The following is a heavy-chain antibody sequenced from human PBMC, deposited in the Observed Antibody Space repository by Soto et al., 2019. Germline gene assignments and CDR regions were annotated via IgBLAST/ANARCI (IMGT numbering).Heavy chain of an antibody. CDR1: GYSFTSYW. CDR2: INPGDSDT. CDR3: ATRRDSGYHNSADYFFDY. J-gene: IGHJ4*02. Sequence: PGESLKISCWGSGYSFTSYWIAWVRQVPGKGLEWMGIINPGDSDTRYSPSFQGQVTISADKSIGTVYLQWRSLKASDSAVYYCATRRDSGYHNSADYFFDYWGRGSLVTVSS. V-gene: IGHV5-51*01. D-gene: IGHD3-22*01.